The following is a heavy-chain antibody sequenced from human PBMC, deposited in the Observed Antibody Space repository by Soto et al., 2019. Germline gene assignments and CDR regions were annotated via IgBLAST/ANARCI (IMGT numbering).Heavy chain of an antibody. CDR2: ISGSGGST. D-gene: IGHD3-10*01. Sequence: PGGSLRLSCAASGFTFSSYAMSWVRQAPGKGLEWVSAISGSGGSTYYADSVKGRFTISRDNSKNTLYLQMNSLRAEDTAVYYCAKDPYGSGSYYPSPFDYWGQGTLVTVSS. J-gene: IGHJ4*02. CDR3: AKDPYGSGSYYPSPFDY. V-gene: IGHV3-23*01. CDR1: GFTFSSYA.